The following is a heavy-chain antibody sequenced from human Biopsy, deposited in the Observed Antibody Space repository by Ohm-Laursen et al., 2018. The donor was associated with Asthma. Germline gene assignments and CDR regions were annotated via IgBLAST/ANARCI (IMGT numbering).Heavy chain of an antibody. CDR1: GFTFSSYG. J-gene: IGHJ4*02. CDR3: ASQSSGPDFWSGYYYFDY. D-gene: IGHD3-3*01. V-gene: IGHV3-30*03. CDR2: ISYDGSNK. Sequence: RSLRLSCADSGFTFSSYGMHWVRQAPGKGLEWVAVISYDGSNKYYADSVKGRFTISRDNSKNTLYLQMNSLRAEDTAVYYCASQSSGPDFWSGYYYFDYWGQGTLVTVSS.